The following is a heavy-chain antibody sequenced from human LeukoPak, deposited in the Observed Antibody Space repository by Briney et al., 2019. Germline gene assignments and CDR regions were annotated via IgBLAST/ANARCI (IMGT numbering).Heavy chain of an antibody. CDR1: GGSISSGSYY. CDR3: ARVAGYCSSTSCYPVDYYYYMDV. CDR2: IYTSGST. V-gene: IGHV4-61*02. D-gene: IGHD2-2*01. J-gene: IGHJ6*03. Sequence: SETLSLTCTVSGGSISSGSYYWRWIRQPAGKGLEWIGRIYTSGSTNYNPPLKSRVTISVDTSKNQFSLKLSSVTAADTAVYYCARVAGYCSSTSCYPVDYYYYMDVWGKGTTVTVSS.